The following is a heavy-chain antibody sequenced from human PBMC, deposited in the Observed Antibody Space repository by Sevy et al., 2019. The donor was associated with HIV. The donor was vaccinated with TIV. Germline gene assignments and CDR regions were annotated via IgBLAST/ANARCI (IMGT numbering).Heavy chain of an antibody. D-gene: IGHD1-26*01. CDR3: AGEDAWGRGYS. CDR1: GGSITSLY. V-gene: IGHV4-59*08. CDR2: IYYNGHI. J-gene: IGHJ4*02. Sequence: SETLSLTCTVSGGSITSLYWNWIRQPPGKGLEWIANIYYNGHINYNPTLMSRVTLSLDTSKNQFSPGLSSVTAADTAMYYCAGEDAWGRGYSWGQGTLVTVSS.